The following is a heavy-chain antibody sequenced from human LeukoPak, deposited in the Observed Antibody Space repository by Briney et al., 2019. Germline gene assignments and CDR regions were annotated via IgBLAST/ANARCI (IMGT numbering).Heavy chain of an antibody. V-gene: IGHV3-48*01. CDR1: GFTFSSYS. D-gene: IGHD6-19*01. J-gene: IGHJ4*02. CDR3: AKLPYSVAVAGTFDY. Sequence: GGSLRLSCAASGFTFSSYSMNWVRQAPGKGLEWVSYISSSSSTIYYADSVKGRFTISRDNSKNTLYLQMNSLRADDTALFYCAKLPYSVAVAGTFDYWGQGTLVTVSS. CDR2: ISSSSSTI.